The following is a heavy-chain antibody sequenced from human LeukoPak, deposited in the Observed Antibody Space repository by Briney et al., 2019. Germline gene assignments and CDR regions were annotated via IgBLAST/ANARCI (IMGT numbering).Heavy chain of an antibody. Sequence: ASVKVSCKASGYTFTGYYMHWVRQAPGQGPEWMGWISAYNGNTKYAQKLQGRVTMTTDTSTSTAYMELRSLRSDDTAVYYCARGFPPRRNYDSSGYYSYYFDYWGQGTLVTVSS. J-gene: IGHJ4*02. V-gene: IGHV1-18*04. CDR3: ARGFPPRRNYDSSGYYSYYFDY. D-gene: IGHD3-22*01. CDR1: GYTFTGYY. CDR2: ISAYNGNT.